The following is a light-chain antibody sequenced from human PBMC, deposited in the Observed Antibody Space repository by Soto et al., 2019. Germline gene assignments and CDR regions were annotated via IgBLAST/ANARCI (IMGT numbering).Light chain of an antibody. V-gene: IGKV1-5*01. CDR1: QSIGSW. CDR2: DAS. CDR3: QQYTTSLYS. J-gene: IGKJ2*01. Sequence: DIQMTQSPSSLSASVGDRVTITCRASQSIGSWLAWYQQRPGKAPNLLIYDASSLESGVPSGFSGSRSGTEFTLTINSLQPDDFATYFCQQYTTSLYSFGQGTKVDIK.